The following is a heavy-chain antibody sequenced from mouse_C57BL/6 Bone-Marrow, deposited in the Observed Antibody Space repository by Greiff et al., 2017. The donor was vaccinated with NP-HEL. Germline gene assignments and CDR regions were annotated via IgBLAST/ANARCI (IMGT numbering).Heavy chain of an antibody. V-gene: IGHV14-4*01. CDR1: GFNIKDDY. CDR2: IDPENGDT. D-gene: IGHD1-1*01. CDR3: TTGVSAVGAKVRDWYFYV. J-gene: IGHJ1*03. Sequence: VQLKESGAELVRPGASVKLSCTASGFNIKDDYMHWVKQRPEQGLEWIGWIDPENGDTEYASKFQGKATITADTSSNTAYLEHSSLTSEDTAVYYCTTGVSAVGAKVRDWYFYVWGTGTTVTFSS.